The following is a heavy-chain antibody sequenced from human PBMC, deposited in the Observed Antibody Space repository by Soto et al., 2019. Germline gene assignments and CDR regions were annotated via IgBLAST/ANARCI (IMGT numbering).Heavy chain of an antibody. V-gene: IGHV1-24*01. J-gene: IGHJ5*02. D-gene: IGHD3-3*01. CDR3: ATGPIFGVAFPWCEP. CDR1: GYTLTELS. Sequence: GASVKVSCKVSGYTLTELSMHWVRQAPGKGLEWMGGFDPEDGETIYAQKFQGRVTMTEDTSTDTAYMELSSLRSEDTAVYYCATGPIFGVAFPWCEPWGQGTLVTVSS. CDR2: FDPEDGET.